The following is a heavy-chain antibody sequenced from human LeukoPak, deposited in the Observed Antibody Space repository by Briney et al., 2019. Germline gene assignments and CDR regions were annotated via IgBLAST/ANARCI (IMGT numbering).Heavy chain of an antibody. V-gene: IGHV1-46*01. CDR3: ARGALREDYYGSGYFDY. J-gene: IGHJ4*02. CDR2: INPSGGST. CDR1: GYTFTSYY. Sequence: GASVKVSCKASGYTFTSYYMHWVRQAPGQGLEWMGIINPSGGSTSYAQKFQGRVTMTRDTSTSTVYMELSSLRSEDTAVYYCARGALREDYYGSGYFDYWGQGTLVTVSS. D-gene: IGHD3-10*01.